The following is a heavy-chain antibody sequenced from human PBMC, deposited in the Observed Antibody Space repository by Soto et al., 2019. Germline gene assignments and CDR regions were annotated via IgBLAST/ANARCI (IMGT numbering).Heavy chain of an antibody. CDR1: GYRLTVLS. Sequence: ASVRVSCKVSGYRLTVLSMHRVRQAPGKGLEWMGGFDPEDGETIYAQKFQGRVTMTEDTSTDTAYMELSSLRSDDTAVYYCATGMNWNYVGWGQGTLVTVSS. V-gene: IGHV1-24*01. J-gene: IGHJ4*02. D-gene: IGHD1-7*01. CDR2: FDPEDGET. CDR3: ATGMNWNYVG.